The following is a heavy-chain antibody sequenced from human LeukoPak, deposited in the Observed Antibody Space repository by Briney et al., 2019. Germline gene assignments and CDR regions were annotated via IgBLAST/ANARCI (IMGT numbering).Heavy chain of an antibody. J-gene: IGHJ4*02. D-gene: IGHD3-10*01. CDR2: MNPNSGDR. V-gene: IGHV1-8*03. CDR3: ARVRVGLGY. CDR1: GYTFTSYD. Sequence: ASVKVSCKASGYTFTSYDINWVRQATGQGLEWMGWMNPNSGDRGYAQKFQGRVTITRNTSISTAYMELSRLRSDDTAVYYCARVRVGLGYWGQGTLVTVSS.